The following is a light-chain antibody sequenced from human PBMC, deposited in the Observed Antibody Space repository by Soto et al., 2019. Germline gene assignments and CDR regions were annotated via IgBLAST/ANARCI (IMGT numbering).Light chain of an antibody. CDR1: SSDVGSYNL. CDR3: SSYAGSGSVV. J-gene: IGLJ2*01. Sequence: QSALTQPASVSGSPGQSITISGTGTSSDVGSYNLVSWYQQHPGKAPKLMIYEGSKRPSGVSNRFSGSKSGNTASLTISGLQAEDEADYYCSSYAGSGSVVFGGGTKLTVL. CDR2: EGS. V-gene: IGLV2-23*01.